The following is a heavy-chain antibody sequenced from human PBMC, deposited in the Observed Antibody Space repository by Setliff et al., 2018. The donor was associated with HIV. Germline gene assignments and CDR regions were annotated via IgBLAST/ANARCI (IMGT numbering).Heavy chain of an antibody. CDR3: ARGVAAAGL. CDR2: INQGGTT. V-gene: IGHV4-34*01. Sequence: PSETLSLTCAVYSGSFSGYYWSWLRQPPGRGLEWIGEINQGGTTNYNPSLKSQATISVDRSKNQFSLKLSSVTAADSAVYYCARGVAAAGLWGQGTLVTVSS. D-gene: IGHD6-13*01. J-gene: IGHJ4*02. CDR1: SGSFSGYY.